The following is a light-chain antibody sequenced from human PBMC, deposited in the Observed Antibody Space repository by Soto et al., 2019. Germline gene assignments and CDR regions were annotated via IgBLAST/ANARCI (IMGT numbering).Light chain of an antibody. CDR3: QQYGTSRA. CDR2: GAS. V-gene: IGKV3-20*01. J-gene: IGKJ1*01. Sequence: EIVLTQSPGTLSLSPGERATLSCRASQSVSSSYLAWYQQKPGQGPRLLIYGASSRATGIPDRFSGSGSGTDFTLTISRLEPEEFAVYYCQQYGTSRAFGQGTKVEI. CDR1: QSVSSSY.